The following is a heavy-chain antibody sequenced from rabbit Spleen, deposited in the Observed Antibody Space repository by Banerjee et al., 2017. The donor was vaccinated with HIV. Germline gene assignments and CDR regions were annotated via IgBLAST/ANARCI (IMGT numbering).Heavy chain of an antibody. Sequence: QEHLKESGGGLVQPGGSLKLSCTASGFTLSSYYMNWVRQAPGKGLEWIACINIVTGKSVYASWAKGRFTMSRTSSTTVTLQMTSLTAADTATFFCARGDGGSHYYGLWGQGTLVTVS. J-gene: IGHJ3*01. CDR3: ARGDGGSHYYGL. CDR2: INIVTGKS. D-gene: IGHD8-1*01. CDR1: GFTLSSYYM. V-gene: IGHV1S45*01.